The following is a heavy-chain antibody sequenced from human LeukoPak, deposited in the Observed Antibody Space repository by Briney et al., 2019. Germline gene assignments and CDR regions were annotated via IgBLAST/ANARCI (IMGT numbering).Heavy chain of an antibody. Sequence: SETLSLTCAGYGGSFSGYYWSWIRQPPGKGLEWIWEINHSGSTNYNPSLKSRVTISVDTSKNQFSLKLSSVTAADTAVYYCASHRIAAVRGSHFQHWVQGTLVTVSS. J-gene: IGHJ1*01. CDR1: GGSFSGYY. CDR2: INHSGST. CDR3: ASHRIAAVRGSHFQH. V-gene: IGHV4-34*01. D-gene: IGHD6-13*01.